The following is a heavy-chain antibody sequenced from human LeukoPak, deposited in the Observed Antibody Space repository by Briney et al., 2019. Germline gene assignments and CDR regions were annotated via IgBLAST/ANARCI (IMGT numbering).Heavy chain of an antibody. J-gene: IGHJ4*02. CDR2: IYYSGST. CDR3: ARRSYGTVVDY. Sequence: SETLSLTCTVSGGSISSGGYYWSWIRQHPGQGLEWIGYIYYSGSTYYNPSLKSRVTISVDTSKNQFSLKLSSVTAADTAVYYCARRSYGTVVDYWGQGTLVTVSS. CDR1: GGSISSGGYY. D-gene: IGHD5-18*01. V-gene: IGHV4-31*03.